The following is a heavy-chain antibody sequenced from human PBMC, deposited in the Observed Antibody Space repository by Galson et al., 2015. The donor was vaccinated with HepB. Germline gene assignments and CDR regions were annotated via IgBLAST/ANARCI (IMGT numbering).Heavy chain of an antibody. CDR1: GLTFSDYA. Sequence: SLRLSCAASGLTFSDYAMHWVRQAPGKGLQYLSTISSIGTSTYYADSVRGRFTMSRDNSNNTLFLQMSSLRTEDTALYYCVKGLLGGSDSDFDLWGQGTLVTVSS. V-gene: IGHV3-64D*06. D-gene: IGHD2-21*01. CDR2: ISSIGTST. J-gene: IGHJ4*02. CDR3: VKGLLGGSDSDFDL.